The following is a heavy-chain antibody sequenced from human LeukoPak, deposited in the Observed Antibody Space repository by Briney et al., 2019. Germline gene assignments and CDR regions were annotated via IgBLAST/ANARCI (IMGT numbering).Heavy chain of an antibody. CDR1: GFTFSSYA. CDR2: ISGSGGST. J-gene: IGHJ6*03. Sequence: GGSLRLSCAASGFTFSSYAMNWVRQAPGKGLEWVSAISGSGGSTYYADSVKGRFTISRDNSKNTLYLQMGSLRAEDMAVYYCARDALVATAYYYYYYMDVWGKGTTVTVSS. CDR3: ARDALVATAYYYYYYMDV. V-gene: IGHV3-23*01. D-gene: IGHD5-12*01.